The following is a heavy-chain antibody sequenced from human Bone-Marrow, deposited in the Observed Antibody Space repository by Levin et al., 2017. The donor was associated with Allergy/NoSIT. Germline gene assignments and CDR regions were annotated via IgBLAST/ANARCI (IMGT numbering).Heavy chain of an antibody. CDR1: GFTFSKYV. J-gene: IGHJ4*02. Sequence: LSLTCAASGFTFSKYVMSWVHQAPGRGLECVATITTSGAATYYGDSVRGRFTITRDNSKSTLFLQMKGLRAEDSAVYFCAKVWEAAEDVDYWGQGTLVTVSS. CDR3: AKVWEAAEDVDY. CDR2: ITTSGAAT. D-gene: IGHD1-26*01. V-gene: IGHV3-23*01.